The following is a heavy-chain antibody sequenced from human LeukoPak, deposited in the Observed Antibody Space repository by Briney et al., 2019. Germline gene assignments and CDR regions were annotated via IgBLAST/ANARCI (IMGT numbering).Heavy chain of an antibody. CDR3: AKAPREYYDSSGYYDY. D-gene: IGHD3-22*01. CDR1: GFTFDDYA. V-gene: IGHV3-9*01. Sequence: GGSLRLSCAASGFTFDDYAMHWVRQAPGKGLEWVSGISWNSGSIGYADSVKGRFTISRDNAKNSLYLQMNSLRAEDTALYYCAKAPREYYDSSGYYDYWGQGTLVTVSS. J-gene: IGHJ4*02. CDR2: ISWNSGSI.